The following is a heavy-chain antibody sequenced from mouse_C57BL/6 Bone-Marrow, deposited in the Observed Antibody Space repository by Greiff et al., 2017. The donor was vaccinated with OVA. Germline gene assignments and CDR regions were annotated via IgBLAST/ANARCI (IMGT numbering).Heavy chain of an antibody. CDR3: ARGRLMDY. J-gene: IGHJ4*01. V-gene: IGHV1-59*01. CDR1: GYTFTSYW. CDR2: IDPSDSYT. D-gene: IGHD2-13*01. Sequence: QVQLQQPGAELVRPGTSVKLSCKASGYTFTSYWMHWVKQRPGQGLEWIGVIDPSDSYTNYNQKFKGKATLTVDTSSSTAYMQLSSLTSEDAAVYYCARGRLMDYWGQGTSVTVSS.